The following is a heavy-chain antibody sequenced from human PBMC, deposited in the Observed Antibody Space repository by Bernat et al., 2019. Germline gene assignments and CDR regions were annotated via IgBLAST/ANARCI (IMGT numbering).Heavy chain of an antibody. CDR3: ARGPNWYDPVY. CDR1: GFTFSNSW. Sequence: EVQLVESGGGLVIPGGSLRLSCAASGFTFSNSWMSWVRQAPGKGLVWLSRIDSDGSSTSYADSVKGRFTISRDNAKNTLYLQMNSLRAEDTAVYYYARGPNWYDPVYWGQGTLVTVSS. CDR2: IDSDGSST. V-gene: IGHV3-74*02. D-gene: IGHD1-14*01. J-gene: IGHJ4*02.